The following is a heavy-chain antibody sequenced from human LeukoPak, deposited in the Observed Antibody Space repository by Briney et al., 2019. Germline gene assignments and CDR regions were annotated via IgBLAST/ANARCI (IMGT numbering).Heavy chain of an antibody. J-gene: IGHJ4*02. V-gene: IGHV3-23*01. Sequence: GGSLRLSCAASGFTFSSYAMSWVRQAPGKGLEWVSAISGSGGSTYYADSVKGRFTISRDNSKNTLYLQMNSLRAEDTAVYYCAKEVLYCSSTSCYKLYDYWGQGTLVTVSS. CDR2: ISGSGGST. CDR1: GFTFSSYA. CDR3: AKEVLYCSSTSCYKLYDY. D-gene: IGHD2-2*02.